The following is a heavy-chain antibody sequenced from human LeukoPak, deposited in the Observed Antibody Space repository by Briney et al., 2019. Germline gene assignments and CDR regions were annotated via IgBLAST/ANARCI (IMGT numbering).Heavy chain of an antibody. J-gene: IGHJ4*02. D-gene: IGHD2-2*01. Sequence: GGSLRLSCAASGFTFNNYAMNWVRQAPGRGLEWISYIDRAGSTIYYADSVKGRFTISRDDAKNSLHLQMNRLRAEDTALYFCVRDDHSTSKWGQGTLVTVSS. V-gene: IGHV3-48*01. CDR1: GFTFNNYA. CDR2: IDRAGSTI. CDR3: VRDDHSTSK.